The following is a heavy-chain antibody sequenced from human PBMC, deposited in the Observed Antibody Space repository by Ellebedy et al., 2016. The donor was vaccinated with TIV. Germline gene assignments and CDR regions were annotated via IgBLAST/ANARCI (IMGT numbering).Heavy chain of an antibody. CDR1: GYTFTAYY. CDR2: INPNNGGT. J-gene: IGHJ5*02. V-gene: IGHV1-2*02. Sequence: AASVKVSCKASGYTFTAYYLHWVRQAPGQGLEWMGWINPNNGGTNYAQKFQGRVTMTRDTSISTAYMELSRLRSDDTAVYYCARDYYDILTGYYNLACFDPWGQGTLVTVSS. D-gene: IGHD3-9*01. CDR3: ARDYYDILTGYYNLACFDP.